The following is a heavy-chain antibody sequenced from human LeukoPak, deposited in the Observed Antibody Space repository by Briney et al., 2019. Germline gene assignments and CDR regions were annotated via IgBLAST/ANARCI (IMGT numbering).Heavy chain of an antibody. Sequence: ASVDASCKASRYTFTAYYMHWVRQAPGQGVGGLGWINPISGGTNYAQKFQGRVNMTRDTSITTAYMELSRLRSDDTAVYYCARSLVGATTDFDSWGQGTLVTVSS. D-gene: IGHD1-26*01. CDR3: ARSLVGATTDFDS. CDR1: RYTFTAYY. CDR2: INPISGGT. J-gene: IGHJ4*02. V-gene: IGHV1-2*02.